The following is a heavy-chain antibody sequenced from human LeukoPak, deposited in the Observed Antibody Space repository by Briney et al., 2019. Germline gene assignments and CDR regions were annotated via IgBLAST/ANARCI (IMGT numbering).Heavy chain of an antibody. CDR1: GGSISSSNW. CDR2: IYHSGST. CDR3: ARRGHSRPFDY. J-gene: IGHJ4*02. V-gene: IGHV4-4*02. D-gene: IGHD3-10*01. Sequence: SETLSLTCAVSGGSISSSNWWSWVRQPPGKGLEWIGEIYHSGSTNYNPSLKSRVTISVDTSKNQFSLKLSSVTAADTAVYYCARRGHSRPFDYWGQGTLVTVSS.